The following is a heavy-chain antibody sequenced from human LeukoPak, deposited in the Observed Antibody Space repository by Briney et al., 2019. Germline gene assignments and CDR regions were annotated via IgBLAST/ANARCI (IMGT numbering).Heavy chain of an antibody. CDR1: GFTFSSHA. CDR2: ISSNGGST. J-gene: IGHJ3*02. Sequence: PGGSLRLSCAASGFTFSSHAMHWVRQAPGKGLEYVSAISSNGGSTFYANSVKGRFTISRDNSKNTLYLQMGSLRAEDMAVYYCARVLGGWFRAAFDIWGQGTMVTVSS. D-gene: IGHD3-10*01. V-gene: IGHV3-64*01. CDR3: ARVLGGWFRAAFDI.